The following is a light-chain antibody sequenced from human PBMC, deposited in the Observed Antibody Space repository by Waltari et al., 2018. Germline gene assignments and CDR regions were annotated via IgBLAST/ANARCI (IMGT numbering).Light chain of an antibody. V-gene: IGKV3-20*01. Sequence: VLTPSPGTPSLSPGERATLSCRASQSISKYLVWYQQRPGHAPRLLIYAASTRATGIPDRFSGSGFGTDFTLTISRLEPEDFAMYYCQNHERLPATFGQGTKVEIK. J-gene: IGKJ1*01. CDR2: AAS. CDR3: QNHERLPAT. CDR1: QSISKY.